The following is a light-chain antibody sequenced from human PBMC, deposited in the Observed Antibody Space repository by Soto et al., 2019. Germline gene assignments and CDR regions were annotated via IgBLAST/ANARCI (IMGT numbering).Light chain of an antibody. CDR3: QQFNNWPPTFT. CDR1: QSISSN. J-gene: IGKJ3*01. Sequence: EIVMTQSPATLSVSPGERATLSSRASQSISSNLAWYQQKPGQAPRLLIYGASTRATGIPARFSGSGSGTEFTLTISSLQSEDFAVYYCQQFNNWPPTFTFGPGTKVDIK. V-gene: IGKV3-15*01. CDR2: GAS.